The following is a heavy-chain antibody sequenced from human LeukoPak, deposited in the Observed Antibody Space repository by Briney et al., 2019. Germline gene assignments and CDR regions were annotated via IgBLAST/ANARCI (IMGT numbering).Heavy chain of an antibody. CDR3: AKDVYDSSGYLDY. CDR2: ISYDGSNK. Sequence: PGGSLRLSCAASGFTFSSYGMHRVRQAPGKGLEWVAVISYDGSNKYYADSVKGRFTISRDNSKNTLYLQMNSLRAEDTAVYYCAKDVYDSSGYLDYWGQGTLVTVSS. CDR1: GFTFSSYG. D-gene: IGHD3-22*01. V-gene: IGHV3-30*18. J-gene: IGHJ4*02.